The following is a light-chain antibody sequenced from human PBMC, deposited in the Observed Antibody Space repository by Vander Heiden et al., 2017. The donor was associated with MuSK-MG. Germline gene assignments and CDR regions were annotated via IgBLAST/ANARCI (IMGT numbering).Light chain of an antibody. J-gene: IGKJ1*01. CDR3: HQYGSSLWT. CDR2: GAS. V-gene: IGKV3-20*01. Sequence: EIVLTQSPVTLSLSPGERATLSCRSSQSVSSNYLAWYQQKPGQAPRLLMFGASTRATGIPDRFSGSGSGTDFTLTISRLEPEDIAVYYCHQYGSSLWTFGQGTKVEIK. CDR1: QSVSSNY.